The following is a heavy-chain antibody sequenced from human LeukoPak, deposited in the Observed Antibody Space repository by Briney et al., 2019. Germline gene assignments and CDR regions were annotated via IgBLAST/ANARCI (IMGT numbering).Heavy chain of an antibody. J-gene: IGHJ3*02. V-gene: IGHV5-51*01. CDR3: AREYYYDSSGFDAFDI. CDR2: IYPGDSDT. CDR1: GYSFTSYW. D-gene: IGHD3-22*01. Sequence: GESLKISCKGSGYSFTSYWIGWVRQMPGKGLEWMGIIYPGDSDTRYSPSFQGQVTIPADKSISTAYLQWSSLKASDTAMYYCAREYYYDSSGFDAFDIWGQGTMVTVSS.